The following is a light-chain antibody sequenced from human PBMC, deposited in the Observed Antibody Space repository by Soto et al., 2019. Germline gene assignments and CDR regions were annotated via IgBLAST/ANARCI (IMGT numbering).Light chain of an antibody. CDR3: QQYGSSLT. V-gene: IGKV3-20*01. CDR2: DAS. Sequence: IALTQSPANLSLSTWAIYTPSWRASKNINNYLGWYQQKPGQAPSLVIYDASNRAAGTPVRIGGSGAGTVFPLTISRLEPEDFAVYYCQQYGSSLTCGQGTKVDIK. CDR1: KNINNY. J-gene: IGKJ1*01.